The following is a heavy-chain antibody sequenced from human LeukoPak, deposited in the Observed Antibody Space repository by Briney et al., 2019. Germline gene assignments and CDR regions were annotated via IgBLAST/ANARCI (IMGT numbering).Heavy chain of an antibody. CDR1: GASISSYY. D-gene: IGHD3-10*01. CDR2: IYDSGST. V-gene: IGHV4-59*08. CDR3: ARHYYGSGSSPMDV. J-gene: IGHJ6*02. Sequence: SATLSPTCTASGASISSYYWSWIRQPPGRGLEWIGYIYDSGSTNYNPSLKSRVTISPDTSKKQFSLKLNSVTATDTAVFYCARHYYGSGSSPMDVWGQGTTVTVSS.